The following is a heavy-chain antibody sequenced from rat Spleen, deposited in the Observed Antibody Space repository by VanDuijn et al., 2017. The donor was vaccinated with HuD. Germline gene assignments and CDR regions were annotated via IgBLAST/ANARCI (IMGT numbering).Heavy chain of an antibody. CDR1: GFTFNNYW. V-gene: IGHV5-31*01. CDR2: ITNAGRRS. CDR3: ARQDYGYGSYWYFDF. D-gene: IGHD1-7*01. Sequence: EVQLVESGGGLVQPGRSLKLSCAASGFTFNNYWMTWIRQAPGKGLEWVASITNAGRRSYYPDSVRDRFTISRNNARSTLYLQMDSLRSEDTATYYCARQDYGYGSYWYFDFWGPGTMVTVSS. J-gene: IGHJ1*01.